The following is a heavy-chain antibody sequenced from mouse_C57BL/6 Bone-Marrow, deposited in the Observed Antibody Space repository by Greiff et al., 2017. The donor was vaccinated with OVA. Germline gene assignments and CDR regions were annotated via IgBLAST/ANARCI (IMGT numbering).Heavy chain of an antibody. J-gene: IGHJ2*01. CDR3: ARGIYYYGSFDY. Sequence: VQLQQPGAELVMPGASVKLSCKASGYTFTSYWMHWVKQRPGQGLEWIGEIDPSDSYTNYNQKFKGKSTLTVDKSSSTAYMQLSSLTSEDSAGYYCARGIYYYGSFDYWGQGTTLTVSS. CDR2: IDPSDSYT. CDR1: GYTFTSYW. V-gene: IGHV1-69*01. D-gene: IGHD1-1*01.